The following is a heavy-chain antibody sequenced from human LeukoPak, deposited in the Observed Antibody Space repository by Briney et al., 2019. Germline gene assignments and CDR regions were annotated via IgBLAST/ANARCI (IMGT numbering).Heavy chain of an antibody. Sequence: GGSLRLSCAASGFIFSSYAMSWVRQAPGKGLEWVSGISGSGDNTYYADSVKGRFTISRDNSKNTLYVQVNSLGTEDTAAYYCAKGSYYDSSGSFYLDYWGQGTLVTVSS. V-gene: IGHV3-23*01. J-gene: IGHJ4*02. CDR1: GFIFSSYA. CDR3: AKGSYYDSSGSFYLDY. CDR2: ISGSGDNT. D-gene: IGHD3-22*01.